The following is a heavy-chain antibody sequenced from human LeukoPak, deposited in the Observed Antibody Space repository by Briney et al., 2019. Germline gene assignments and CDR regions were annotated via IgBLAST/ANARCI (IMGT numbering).Heavy chain of an antibody. CDR2: INHSGST. J-gene: IGHJ5*02. Sequence: GSLRLSCAASGFTVSSNYMTWVRQAPGKGLEWIGEINHSGSTNYNPSLKSRVTISVDTSKNQFSLKLSSVTAADTAVYYCAGGPFAPIMVRILGNWFDPWGQGTLVTVSS. V-gene: IGHV4-34*01. CDR1: GFTVSSNY. CDR3: AGGPFAPIMVRILGNWFDP. D-gene: IGHD3-10*01.